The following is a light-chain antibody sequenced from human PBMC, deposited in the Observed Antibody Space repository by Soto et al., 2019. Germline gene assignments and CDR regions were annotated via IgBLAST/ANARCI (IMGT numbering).Light chain of an antibody. CDR3: QQLNSYPPGGLT. V-gene: IGKV1-9*01. CDR1: QGISSY. J-gene: IGKJ5*01. Sequence: DIQLTQSPSFLSASVGDRVTITCRASQGISSYLAWYQQKPGKAPKLLIYAASTLQSGVPSRFSGSGSGTEFTLTISSLQPEDFATYYCQQLNSYPPGGLTFGQGTRLEIK. CDR2: AAS.